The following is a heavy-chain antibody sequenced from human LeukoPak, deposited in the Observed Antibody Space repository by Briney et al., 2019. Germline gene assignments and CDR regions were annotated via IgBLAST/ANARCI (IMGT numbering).Heavy chain of an antibody. CDR3: ATSWAASGAQYFQH. CDR1: GGSMRRYY. J-gene: IGHJ1*01. V-gene: IGHV4-59*01. D-gene: IGHD2-15*01. Sequence: SETLSLTCTVSGGSMRRYYWSWLRQPPGKGLEWIGYIYYSGSTNYIPSLKSRVSISVATSKNQFSLNLRSVTAADTAVYYCATSWAASGAQYFQHWGQGTLVTVSS. CDR2: IYYSGST.